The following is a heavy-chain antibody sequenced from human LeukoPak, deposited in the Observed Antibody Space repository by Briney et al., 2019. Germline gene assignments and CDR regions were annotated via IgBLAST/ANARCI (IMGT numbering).Heavy chain of an antibody. Sequence: SETLSLTCAVYGGSFSGYYWSWIRQPPGKGLEWIGEINHSGSTNYNPSLKSRVTISVDTSKNQFSLKLSSVTAADTAVYYCARHLLPARAPVTTRTFGYWGQGTLVTVSS. D-gene: IGHD4-11*01. CDR3: ARHLLPARAPVTTRTFGY. J-gene: IGHJ4*02. V-gene: IGHV4-34*01. CDR2: INHSGST. CDR1: GGSFSGYY.